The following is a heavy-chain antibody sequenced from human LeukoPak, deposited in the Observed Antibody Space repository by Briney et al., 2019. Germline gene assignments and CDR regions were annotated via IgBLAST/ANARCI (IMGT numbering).Heavy chain of an antibody. Sequence: PGGSLRLSCAASGFIFSNYGMHWVRQAPGKGLEWVAVIWYDGSKKYYADSVKGRFTISRDNSKNTPYMQMNSLRAEDTAVYYCARGAVRGVMQFFDYWGQGTLVTVSS. J-gene: IGHJ4*02. CDR3: ARGAVRGVMQFFDY. D-gene: IGHD3-10*01. CDR1: GFIFSNYG. V-gene: IGHV3-33*01. CDR2: IWYDGSKK.